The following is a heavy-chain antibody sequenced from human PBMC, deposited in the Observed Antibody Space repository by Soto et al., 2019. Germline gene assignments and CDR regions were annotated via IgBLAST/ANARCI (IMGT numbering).Heavy chain of an antibody. CDR3: ARTSGYIPDY. D-gene: IGHD3-22*01. V-gene: IGHV1-46*01. CDR2: INPSGGST. CDR1: GYTFTSYY. Sequence: QVQLVQSGAEVKKPGASVKVSCKASGYTFTSYYMHWVRQAPGQGLEWMGIINPSGGSTSYAQKLQXXVXMXXDTSTSTVYMELSSLSSEDTAVYYCARTSGYIPDYWGQGTLVTVSS. J-gene: IGHJ4*02.